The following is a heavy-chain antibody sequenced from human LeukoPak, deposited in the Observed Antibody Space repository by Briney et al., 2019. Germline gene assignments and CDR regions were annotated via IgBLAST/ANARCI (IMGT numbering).Heavy chain of an antibody. CDR2: IRYDGSNK. CDR3: AKLVFGYSYGGGSAFDY. J-gene: IGHJ4*02. V-gene: IGHV3-30*02. CDR1: GFTFSSYG. Sequence: GGSLRLSCAASGFTFSSYGMHWVRQAPGKGLEWVAFIRYDGSNKYYADSVKGRFTISRDNSKNTLYLQMNSLRAEDTAVYYCAKLVFGYSYGGGSAFDYWGQGTLVTVSS. D-gene: IGHD5-18*01.